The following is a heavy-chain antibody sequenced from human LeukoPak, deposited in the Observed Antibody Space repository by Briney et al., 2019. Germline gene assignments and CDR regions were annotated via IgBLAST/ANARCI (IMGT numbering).Heavy chain of an antibody. CDR2: INRDGSER. CDR1: GFTLSDFH. CDR3: ARRNAMDV. J-gene: IGHJ6*02. Sequence: TGGSLRLSCVVSGFTLSDFHMTWVRQAPGKGLEWVANINRDGSERYYVDSVKGRFTISRDDAKSSLYLQMNSLRAEDTAVYYCARRNAMDVWGQGTTVIVFS. V-gene: IGHV3-7*03.